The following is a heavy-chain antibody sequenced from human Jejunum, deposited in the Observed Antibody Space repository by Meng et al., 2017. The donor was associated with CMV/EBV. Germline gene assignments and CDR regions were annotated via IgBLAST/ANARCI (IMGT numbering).Heavy chain of an antibody. J-gene: IGHJ4*02. CDR3: ASLGGCGGDCYSYY. V-gene: IGHV4-39*07. Sequence: HLQAAAPRLVKPSEPLSRTVLVLCGSISGSLYYWGWIRQSQGKGLEWIGSIFHSGNTYYNPSLKSRVTISVDTSKNQFSLKLNSMTAADTAVYYCASLGGCGGDCYSYYWGQGTLVTVSS. CDR2: IFHSGNT. D-gene: IGHD2-21*02. CDR1: CGSISGSLYY.